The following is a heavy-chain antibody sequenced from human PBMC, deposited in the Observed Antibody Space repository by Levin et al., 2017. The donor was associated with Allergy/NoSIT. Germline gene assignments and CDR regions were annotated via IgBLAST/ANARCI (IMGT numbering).Heavy chain of an antibody. V-gene: IGHV4-31*02. J-gene: IGHJ4*02. CDR1: GGSISSADYY. D-gene: IGHD6-25*01. CDR3: AREAAGIGHREIDY. CDR2: IYYSGII. Sequence: SQTLSLTCSVSGGSISSADYYWNWIRQHSGKGLEWIGSIYYSGIIHYNPSLKSRVTVSLDTSKNQFFLKLNSVTAADTAVYYCAREAAGIGHREIDYWGQGTLVTVSS.